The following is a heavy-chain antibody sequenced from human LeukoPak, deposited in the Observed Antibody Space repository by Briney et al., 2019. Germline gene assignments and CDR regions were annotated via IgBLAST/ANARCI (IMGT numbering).Heavy chain of an antibody. CDR2: IYHSGST. D-gene: IGHD3-22*01. CDR1: GGPISSSNW. J-gene: IGHJ4*02. V-gene: IGHV4-4*02. Sequence: SETLSLTCAVSGGPISSSNWWSWVRQPPGKGLEWIGEIYHSGSTNYNPSLKSRVTISVDTSKNQFSLKLSSVTAADTAVYYCATGRFDYYDSKALDYWGQGTLVTVSS. CDR3: ATGRFDYYDSKALDY.